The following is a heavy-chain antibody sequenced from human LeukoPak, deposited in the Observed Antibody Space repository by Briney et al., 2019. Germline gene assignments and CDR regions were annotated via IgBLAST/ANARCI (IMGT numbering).Heavy chain of an antibody. D-gene: IGHD3-10*01. V-gene: IGHV4-4*02. J-gene: IGHJ4*02. Sequence: PSETLSLTCAVSGGSISSSNWWSWVRQPPGKGLEWIGEIYHSGSTNYNPSLESRVTISVDKSKNQFSLKLSSVTAADTAVYYCARDLGGSGSIDYWGQGTLVTVSS. CDR2: IYHSGST. CDR1: GGSISSSNW. CDR3: ARDLGGSGSIDY.